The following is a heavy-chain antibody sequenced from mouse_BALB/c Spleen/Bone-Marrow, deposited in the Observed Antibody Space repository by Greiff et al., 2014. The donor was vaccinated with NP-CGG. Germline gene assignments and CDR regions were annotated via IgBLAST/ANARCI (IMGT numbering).Heavy chain of an antibody. CDR2: ISNGGGST. CDR1: GFTFRDYY. J-gene: IGHJ4*01. Sequence: EVQLVESGGGLVQPGGSLKLSCATSGFTFRDYYMYWVRQTPEKRLEWVAYISNGGGSTYYPDTVKGRFTISRDNAKNTLYLQMNSPKSEDAAKYYCARQGTLDYWGQGTSVTVSS. V-gene: IGHV5-12*02. CDR3: ARQGTLDY.